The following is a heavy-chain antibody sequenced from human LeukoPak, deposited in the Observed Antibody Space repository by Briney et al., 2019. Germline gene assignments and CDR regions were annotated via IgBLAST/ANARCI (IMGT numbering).Heavy chain of an antibody. CDR3: ARQNSSGWYSYYYGMDV. CDR2: IYYSGST. CDR1: GGSISSYY. J-gene: IGHJ6*02. V-gene: IGHV4-59*08. D-gene: IGHD6-19*01. Sequence: SETLSLTFTVSGGSISSYYWSWIRQPPGKGLEWIGYIYYSGSTNYNPSLKSRVTISVDTSKNQFSLKLSSVTAADTAVYYCARQNSSGWYSYYYGMDVWGQGTTVTVSS.